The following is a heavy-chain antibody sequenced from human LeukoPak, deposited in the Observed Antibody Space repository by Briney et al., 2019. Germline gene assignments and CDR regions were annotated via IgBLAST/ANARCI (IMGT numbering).Heavy chain of an antibody. CDR2: IYYSGST. J-gene: IGHJ3*02. V-gene: IGHV4-31*11. CDR3: ASLISSWDAFDI. D-gene: IGHD6-13*01. CDR1: GGSFSGYY. Sequence: MSSETLSLTCAVYGGSFSGYYWSWIRQHPGKGLEWIGYIYYSGSTYYNPSLKSRVTISVDTSKNQFSLKLSSVTAADTAVYYCASLISSWDAFDIWGQGTMVTVSS.